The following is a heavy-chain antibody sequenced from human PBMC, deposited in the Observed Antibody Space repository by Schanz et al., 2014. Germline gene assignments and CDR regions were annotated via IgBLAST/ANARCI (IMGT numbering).Heavy chain of an antibody. CDR3: ARVSSSNRVQVIRAVSDH. Sequence: VQLVESGGGVVQPGRSLRLSCAASGFTFSTHAMHWVRQAPGKGLEWVTLVSSDGNNYYYTDSVKGRFTISRDNSKNTVYLQMNSLMHGDTAVYDGARVSSSNRVQVIRAVSDHWGQGILVTVSS. D-gene: IGHD2-2*01. V-gene: IGHV3-30*03. J-gene: IGHJ4*02. CDR1: GFTFSTHA. CDR2: VSSDGNNY.